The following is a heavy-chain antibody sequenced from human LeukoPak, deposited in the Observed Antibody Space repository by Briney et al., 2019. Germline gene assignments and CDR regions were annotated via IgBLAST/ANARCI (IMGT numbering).Heavy chain of an antibody. J-gene: IGHJ6*02. CDR1: GFTFSSYA. V-gene: IGHV3-23*01. Sequence: GGSLRLSCAASGFTFSSYAMSWVRQAPGKGLEWVPAISGSGGSTYYADSVKGRFTISRDNSKNTLYLQMNSLRAEDTAVYYCATQVPAAIIHYGMDVWGQGITVTVSS. D-gene: IGHD2-2*01. CDR2: ISGSGGST. CDR3: ATQVPAAIIHYGMDV.